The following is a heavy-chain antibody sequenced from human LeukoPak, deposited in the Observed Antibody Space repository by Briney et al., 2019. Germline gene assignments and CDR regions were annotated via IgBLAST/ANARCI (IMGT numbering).Heavy chain of an antibody. J-gene: IGHJ5*02. Sequence: PGGSLRLSCAASGFTFSSYAMSWVRQAPGKGLEWVSAISASGGSTYYADSVKGRFTISRDNSKNTLYLQMNSLRAEDTAVYYCARDLMKGNGFDPWGQGTLVTVSS. CDR2: ISASGGST. V-gene: IGHV3-23*01. CDR3: ARDLMKGNGFDP. D-gene: IGHD2-8*01. CDR1: GFTFSSYA.